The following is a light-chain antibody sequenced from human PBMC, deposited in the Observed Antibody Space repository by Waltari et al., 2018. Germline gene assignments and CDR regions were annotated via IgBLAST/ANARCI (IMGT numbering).Light chain of an antibody. CDR1: TGAVTSGHY. J-gene: IGLJ2*01. CDR2: DTD. CDR3: LLSYSDSWL. V-gene: IGLV7-46*01. Sequence: QAVVTQEPSLTVSPGGTGTLTCGSNTGAVTSGHYPYWFQQKPGQAPRTLIYDTDNKHSWTPARFSGSLLGGKAALTLSAAQPEDEAEYYCLLSYSDSWLFGGGTKLTVL.